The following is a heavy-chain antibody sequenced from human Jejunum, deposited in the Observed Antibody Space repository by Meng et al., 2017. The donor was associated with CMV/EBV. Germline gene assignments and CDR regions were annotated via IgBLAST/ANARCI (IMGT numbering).Heavy chain of an antibody. CDR3: GRRVVPAAIGY. CDR1: GASFGGYY. D-gene: IGHD2-2*01. V-gene: IGHV4-34*01. Sequence: SLPCAVYGASFGGYYWTWVRQPPGKGLEWIGEINHIGSTKYNPSLNSRVTISLDTAKNQFFLKLSSVTAADTAIYYCGRRVVPAAIGYWGPGSLVTVSS. CDR2: INHIGST. J-gene: IGHJ4*02.